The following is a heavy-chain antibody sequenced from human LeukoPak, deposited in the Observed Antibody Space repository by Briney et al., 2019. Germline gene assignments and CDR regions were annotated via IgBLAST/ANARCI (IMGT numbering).Heavy chain of an antibody. J-gene: IGHJ5*02. V-gene: IGHV4-4*07. CDR3: AREVLSMVRGVIPKEAWGWFDP. D-gene: IGHD3-10*01. CDR1: GDSISRYY. Sequence: SETLSLTCTVSGDSISRYYWSWIRQPAGKGLEWIGRIYNGGSTNYNPSLKSRVTISVDTSKNQFSLKLRSVTAADTAVYYCAREVLSMVRGVIPKEAWGWFDPWGQGTLVTVSS. CDR2: IYNGGST.